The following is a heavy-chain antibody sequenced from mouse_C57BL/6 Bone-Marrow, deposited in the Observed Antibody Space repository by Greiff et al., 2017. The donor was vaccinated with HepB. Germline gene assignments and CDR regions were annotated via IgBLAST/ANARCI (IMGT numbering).Heavy chain of an antibody. J-gene: IGHJ3*01. Sequence: EVKLVESGGGLVQPGGSMKLSCVASGFTFSNYWMNWVRQSPEKGLEWVAQIRLKSDNYATHYAESVKGRFTISREDSTSSVYLQMSNLRAEDTGIYYCTAYGEGFAYWGQGTLVTVSA. CDR1: GFTFSNYW. V-gene: IGHV6-3*01. CDR3: TAYGEGFAY. D-gene: IGHD2-13*01. CDR2: IRLKSDNYAT.